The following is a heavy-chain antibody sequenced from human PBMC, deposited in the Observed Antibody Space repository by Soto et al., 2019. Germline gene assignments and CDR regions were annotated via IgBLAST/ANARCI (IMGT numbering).Heavy chain of an antibody. CDR3: AKDQSDLHWYFDL. Sequence: EVQLLESWGGLVQPGGSLRLSCAASGFTFSSYAMSWVRQAPGKGLEWVSAISGSGGSTYYADSVKGRFTISRDNSKNTLYLQMNSLRAEDTAVYYCAKDQSDLHWYFDLWGRGTLVTVSS. CDR2: ISGSGGST. J-gene: IGHJ2*01. CDR1: GFTFSSYA. V-gene: IGHV3-23*01.